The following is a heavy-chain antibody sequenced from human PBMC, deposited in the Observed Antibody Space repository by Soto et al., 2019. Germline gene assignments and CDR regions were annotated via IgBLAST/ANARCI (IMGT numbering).Heavy chain of an antibody. D-gene: IGHD2-2*01. CDR1: GGSISSGGYY. V-gene: IGHV4-31*03. J-gene: IGHJ5*02. Sequence: SETLSLTCTVSGGSISSGGYYWSWIRQHPGKGLEWIGYIYYSGSTYYNPSLKSRVTISVDTSKNQFSLKLSSVTAADTAVYYCARHVAPDIVVPHNWFDPWGQGTLVTVSS. CDR2: IYYSGST. CDR3: ARHVAPDIVVPHNWFDP.